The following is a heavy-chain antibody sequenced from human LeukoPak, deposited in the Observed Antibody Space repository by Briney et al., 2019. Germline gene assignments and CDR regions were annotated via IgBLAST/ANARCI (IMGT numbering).Heavy chain of an antibody. CDR2: TYYSGRT. J-gene: IGHJ4*02. CDR3: ARSQATAMVSDY. D-gene: IGHD2-2*01. V-gene: IGHV4-39*01. CDR1: GGSLNSSTYY. Sequence: PSETLSLTCTVSGGSLNSSTYYWGWIRQPPGKGLEWIGSTYYSGRTYYNPSLKSRVTIFVDTSKNQFSLKLNSVTAADTAVYFCARSQATAMVSDYWGQGTLVTVSS.